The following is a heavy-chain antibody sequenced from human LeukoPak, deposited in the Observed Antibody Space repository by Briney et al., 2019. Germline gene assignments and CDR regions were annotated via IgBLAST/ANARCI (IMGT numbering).Heavy chain of an antibody. D-gene: IGHD2-2*01. CDR3: ARAADIVVVPARYNWFDP. V-gene: IGHV3-21*01. J-gene: IGHJ5*02. CDR1: GFTFSSYS. CDR2: ISSSSSYI. Sequence: PGGSLRLSCAASGFTFSSYSMNWVRQAPGKGLEWVSAISSSSSYIYYADSVKGRFTISRDNATISLYLQMNSLRAEDTGVYYCARAADIVVVPARYNWFDPWGQGTLVTVSS.